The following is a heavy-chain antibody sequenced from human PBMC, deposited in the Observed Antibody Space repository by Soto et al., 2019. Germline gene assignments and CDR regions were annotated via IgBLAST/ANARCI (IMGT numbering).Heavy chain of an antibody. J-gene: IGHJ3*02. Sequence: QVQLVESGGGVVQPGRSLRLSCAASGFTFSSYAMHWVRQAPGKGLEWVAVISYDGSNKYYADSVKGRFTISRDNSKNTLYLQMNSLRAEDTDVYYCARPHRRDGYNDDAFDIWGQGTMVTVSS. CDR2: ISYDGSNK. V-gene: IGHV3-30-3*01. D-gene: IGHD5-12*01. CDR1: GFTFSSYA. CDR3: ARPHRRDGYNDDAFDI.